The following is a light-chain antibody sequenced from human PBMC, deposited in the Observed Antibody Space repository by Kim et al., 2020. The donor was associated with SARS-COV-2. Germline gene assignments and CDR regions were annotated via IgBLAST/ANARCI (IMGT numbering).Light chain of an antibody. CDR2: GAS. Sequence: LSPGERATLSCRTSQSVRSNFLAWYQQKPGQAPRLLIYGASNRATGIPDRFSGSGSGTDFTLSISRLEPEDFAVYYCQHYNDPFTFGPGTKVDIK. CDR1: QSVRSNF. CDR3: QHYNDPFT. V-gene: IGKV3-20*01. J-gene: IGKJ3*01.